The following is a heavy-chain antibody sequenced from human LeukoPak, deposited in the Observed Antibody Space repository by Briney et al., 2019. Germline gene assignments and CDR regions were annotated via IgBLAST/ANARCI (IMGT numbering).Heavy chain of an antibody. J-gene: IGHJ5*02. D-gene: IGHD5-18*01. V-gene: IGHV3-23*01. CDR3: AKETAFGYSYGPNWFDP. Sequence: GGSLRLSCEASGFIFSSYAMSWVRQAPGKGLEWVSAISGSGGSTYYADSVKGRFTISRDNSKNTLYLQMNSLRAEDTAVYYCAKETAFGYSYGPNWFDPWGQGTLVTVSS. CDR1: GFIFSSYA. CDR2: ISGSGGST.